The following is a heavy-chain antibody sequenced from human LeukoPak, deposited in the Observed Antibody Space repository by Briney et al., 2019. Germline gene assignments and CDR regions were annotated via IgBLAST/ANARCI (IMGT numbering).Heavy chain of an antibody. CDR2: IYYSGST. CDR1: GGSISSYY. V-gene: IGHV4-59*01. Sequence: SETLSLTCTVSGGSISSYYWSWIRQPPGKGLEWIGYIYYSGSTNYNPSLKSRVTISVDTSKNQFSLKLSSVTAADTAVYHCARGAVVVPAAMGTSNWFDPWGQGTLVTVSS. CDR3: ARGAVVVPAAMGTSNWFDP. J-gene: IGHJ5*02. D-gene: IGHD2-2*01.